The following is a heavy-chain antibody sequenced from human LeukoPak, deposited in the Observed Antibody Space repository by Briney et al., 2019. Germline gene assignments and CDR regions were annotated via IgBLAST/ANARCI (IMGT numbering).Heavy chain of an antibody. J-gene: IGHJ4*02. Sequence: ASVKVSCKASGYTFTSYAMHWVRQAPGQRLEWMGWINAGNGNTKYSQKFQGRVTITRDTSASTAYMELSRLRSDDTAVYYCARVQCSSTSCYTRVFDYWGQGTLVTVSS. CDR3: ARVQCSSTSCYTRVFDY. CDR2: INAGNGNT. D-gene: IGHD2-2*02. CDR1: GYTFTSYA. V-gene: IGHV1-3*01.